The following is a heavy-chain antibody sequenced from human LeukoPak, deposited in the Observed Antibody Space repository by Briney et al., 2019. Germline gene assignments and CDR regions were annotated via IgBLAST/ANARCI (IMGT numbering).Heavy chain of an antibody. J-gene: IGHJ3*02. D-gene: IGHD4-17*01. CDR3: ARGNRGTVTTDDAFDI. V-gene: IGHV3-33*01. Sequence: GGSLRLSCAASGFTFSSYGMHWARQAPGEGLEWVAVIWYDGSNKYYSDSVKGRFTISRDNSKNTLYLQMNSLRAEDTAVYYCARGNRGTVTTDDAFDIWGQGTMVTVSS. CDR2: IWYDGSNK. CDR1: GFTFSSYG.